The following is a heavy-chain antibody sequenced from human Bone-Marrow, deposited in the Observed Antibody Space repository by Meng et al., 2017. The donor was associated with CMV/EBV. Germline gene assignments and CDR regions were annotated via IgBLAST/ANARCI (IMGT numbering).Heavy chain of an antibody. V-gene: IGHV3-74*01. D-gene: IGHD3-3*01. CDR3: ASPPKDFWSGYYTVHFDY. J-gene: IGHJ4*02. CDR1: GFTFSIYW. CDR2: HYNDVSSI. Sequence: GESLKISCAASGFTFSIYWMHWVRQVPGKGLEWVSRHYNDVSSISYADSVKGRLTISRDNAKKTLYLQMNSLRAEDTAVYYCASPPKDFWSGYYTVHFDYWGQGTLVTVSS.